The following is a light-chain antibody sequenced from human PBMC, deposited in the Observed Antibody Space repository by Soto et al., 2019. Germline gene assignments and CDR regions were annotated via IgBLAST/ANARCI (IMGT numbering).Light chain of an antibody. Sequence: DIVLTQSPGTLSLSPGDTATLSCKASQTGSTSLSWYHQKPGQAARLLIYDASNRGTGVTARFSGGGSGTDFTPTTSRMEHEDFAVYYCQQYGSTPLFTFGPGTKVDIK. V-gene: IGKV3-20*01. J-gene: IGKJ3*01. CDR1: QTGSTS. CDR2: DAS. CDR3: QQYGSTPLFT.